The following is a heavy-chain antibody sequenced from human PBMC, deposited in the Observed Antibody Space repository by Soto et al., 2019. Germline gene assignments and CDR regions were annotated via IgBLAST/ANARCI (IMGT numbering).Heavy chain of an antibody. CDR3: TRERSTGCGGGCHIDC. CDR1: GFTFSNHG. V-gene: IGHV3-30*19. CDR2: ISHDGRED. Sequence: QVQLVESGGGVVQPGRSLRLSCAASGFTFSNHGMHWVRQAPGKGLEWVSVISHDGREDYYAESVRGRCTISRDKAKNTLYLQTDSLRPEDTAVYHCTRERSTGCGGGCHIDCWGQGALGSVAS. D-gene: IGHD2-21*02. J-gene: IGHJ4*02.